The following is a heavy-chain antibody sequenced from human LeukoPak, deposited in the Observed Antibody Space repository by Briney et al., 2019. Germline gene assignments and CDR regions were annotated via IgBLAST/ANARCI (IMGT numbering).Heavy chain of an antibody. V-gene: IGHV3-23*01. CDR1: GLTFSSYA. CDR3: AKDGPAGSGYQFDC. J-gene: IGHJ4*02. Sequence: QPGGSLRLSCAASGLTFSSYAMSWVRQAPGKGLEWVSALSGRGDRTYYADSVKGRFTISRDNSKNTLYLQMNSLRVEDTAVYYRAKDGPAGSGYQFDCWGQGTLVTVSS. D-gene: IGHD3-22*01. CDR2: LSGRGDRT.